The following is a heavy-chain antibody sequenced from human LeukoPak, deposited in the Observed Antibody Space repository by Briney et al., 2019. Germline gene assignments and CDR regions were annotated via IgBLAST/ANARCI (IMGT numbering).Heavy chain of an antibody. V-gene: IGHV1-2*02. D-gene: IGHD3-22*01. CDR1: GYTFTGYY. CDR3: AREPNDSTLMGYFDP. J-gene: IGHJ5*02. Sequence: ASVKVSCKASGYTFTGYYMHWVRQAPGQGLEWMGWINPNSGGTNYAQKFQGRVTMTRDTSISTAYMELSRLRSDDTAVYYCAREPNDSTLMGYFDPWGQGTLVSVSS. CDR2: INPNSGGT.